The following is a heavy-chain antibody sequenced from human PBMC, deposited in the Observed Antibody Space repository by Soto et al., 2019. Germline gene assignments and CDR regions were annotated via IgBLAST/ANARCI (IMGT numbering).Heavy chain of an antibody. CDR2: IYYSGST. CDR1: GGSISSYY. J-gene: IGHJ3*02. D-gene: IGHD3-9*01. Sequence: QVQLQESGPGLVKPSETLSLTCTVSGGSISSYYWSWIRQPPGKGLEWIGYIYYSGSTNYNPSLKSRVTISVDTSKNQFSLKLSSVTAAGTAVYYCASYDILTGYDAFDIWGQGTMVTVSS. CDR3: ASYDILTGYDAFDI. V-gene: IGHV4-59*01.